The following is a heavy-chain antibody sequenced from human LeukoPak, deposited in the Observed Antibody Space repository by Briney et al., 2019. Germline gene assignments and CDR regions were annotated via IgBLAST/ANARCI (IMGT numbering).Heavy chain of an antibody. D-gene: IGHD3-22*01. CDR3: AKISSGYYSHFDY. CDR1: GFTFSSHG. Sequence: AGGSLRLSCAASGFTFSSHGMNWVRQAPGKGLEWVLGISPRGGITYYTDSVKGRFTISRDNSKNTLYLQMKSLRAEDTAVYYCAKISSGYYSHFDYWGQGTLVTVSS. V-gene: IGHV3-23*01. J-gene: IGHJ4*02. CDR2: ISPRGGIT.